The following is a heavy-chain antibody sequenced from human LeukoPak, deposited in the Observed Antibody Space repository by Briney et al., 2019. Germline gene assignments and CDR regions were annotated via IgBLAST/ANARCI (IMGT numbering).Heavy chain of an antibody. V-gene: IGHV1-46*01. CDR2: INPSDGST. CDR3: ARDRYYDSSGYYFKNWFDP. Sequence: ASVKVSCKASGYTFTSYYMHWVRQAPGQGLEWMGIINPSDGSTSYAQKFQGRVTMTRDMSTSTVYMELSSLRSEDTAVYYCARDRYYDSSGYYFKNWFDPWGQGTLVTVSS. D-gene: IGHD3-22*01. CDR1: GYTFTSYY. J-gene: IGHJ5*02.